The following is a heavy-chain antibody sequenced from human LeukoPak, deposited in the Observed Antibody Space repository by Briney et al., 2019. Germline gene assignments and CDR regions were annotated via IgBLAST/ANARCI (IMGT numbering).Heavy chain of an antibody. CDR2: ISYDGSNK. CDR1: GFTFSSYA. CDR3: AKVNIGITIFRMGRYYYYYYMDV. D-gene: IGHD3-9*01. Sequence: GGSLRLSCAASGFTFSSYAMHWVRQAPGKGLEWVAVISYDGSNKYYADSVKGRFTISRDNSKNTLYLQMNSLRAEDTAVYYCAKVNIGITIFRMGRYYYYYYMDVWGKGTTVTISS. J-gene: IGHJ6*03. V-gene: IGHV3-30*04.